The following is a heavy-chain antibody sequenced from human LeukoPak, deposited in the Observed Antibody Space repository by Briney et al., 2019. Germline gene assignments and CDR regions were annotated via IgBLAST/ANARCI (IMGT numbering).Heavy chain of an antibody. CDR2: INAGNGNT. CDR3: ARAAAGTRYFQH. CDR1: GYTFTSYA. D-gene: IGHD6-13*01. Sequence: GASVTVSFKASGYTFTSYAMHWVRQAPGQRLEWMGWINAGNGNTKYSQKFQGRVTITRDTSASTAYMELSSLRSEDTAVYYCARAAAGTRYFQHWGQGTLVTVSS. J-gene: IGHJ1*01. V-gene: IGHV1-3*01.